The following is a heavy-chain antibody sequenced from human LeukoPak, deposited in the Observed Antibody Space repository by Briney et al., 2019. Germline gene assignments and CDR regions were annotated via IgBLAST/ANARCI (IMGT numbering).Heavy chain of an antibody. D-gene: IGHD1-26*01. CDR3: ATRNVQVGARDDAFDI. Sequence: ASVKVSCKASGYAFSFYGINWVRQAPGQGLEWMGFISVNNGNTHYAEKFQGRVTMATDTSTSTAYLEVRSLRSEDTAVYYCATRNVQVGARDDAFDIWGQGTMVTVSS. V-gene: IGHV1-18*01. J-gene: IGHJ3*02. CDR1: GYAFSFYG. CDR2: ISVNNGNT.